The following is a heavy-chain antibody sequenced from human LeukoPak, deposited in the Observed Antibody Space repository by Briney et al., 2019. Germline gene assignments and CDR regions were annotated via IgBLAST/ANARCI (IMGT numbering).Heavy chain of an antibody. CDR1: GYTFTSYA. D-gene: IGHD6-19*01. CDR2: INAGNGNT. CDR3: AREGGSGWFRFDP. J-gene: IGHJ5*02. Sequence: GASVKVSCKASGYTFTSYAMHWVRQAPGQRLEWMGGINAGNGNTKYSQKFQGRVTITRDTSASTAYMELRSLRSEDTAVYYCAREGGSGWFRFDPWGQGTLVTVSS. V-gene: IGHV1-3*01.